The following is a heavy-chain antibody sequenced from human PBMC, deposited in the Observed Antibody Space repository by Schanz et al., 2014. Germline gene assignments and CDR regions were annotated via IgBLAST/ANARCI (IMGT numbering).Heavy chain of an antibody. CDR2: IWYDGSNK. J-gene: IGHJ4*02. V-gene: IGHV3-33*08. Sequence: VQLVESGGGLVQPGGSLRLSCAASGFTFSSYWMHWVRQVPGKGLEWVAVIWYDGSNKYYADSVKGRFTISRDNSKNTLYLQMDSLRAEDTAVYFCAKKVPAYNPFDSWGQGTLVNVSS. D-gene: IGHD1-1*01. CDR1: GFTFSSYW. CDR3: AKKVPAYNPFDS.